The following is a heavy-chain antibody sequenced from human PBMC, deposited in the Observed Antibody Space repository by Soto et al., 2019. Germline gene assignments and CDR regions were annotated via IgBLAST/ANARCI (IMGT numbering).Heavy chain of an antibody. D-gene: IGHD6-6*01. V-gene: IGHV3-33*01. CDR3: ARAARTAYYFDY. CDR2: IWYDGSNK. CDR1: GFTFSSYG. J-gene: IGHJ4*02. Sequence: QVQLVESGGGVVQPGRSLRLSCAASGFTFSSYGMHWVRQAPGKGLEWVADIWYDGSNKYYADSVKGRFTISRDNSKNTLYLQMNSLRAEDTAVYYCARAARTAYYFDYWGQGTLVTVSS.